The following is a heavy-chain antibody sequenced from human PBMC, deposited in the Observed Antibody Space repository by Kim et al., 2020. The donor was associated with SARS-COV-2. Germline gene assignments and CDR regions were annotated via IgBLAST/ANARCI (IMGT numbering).Heavy chain of an antibody. D-gene: IGHD3-22*01. CDR1: GFTVSSNY. CDR2: IYSGGST. Sequence: GGSLRLSCAASGFTVSSNYMSWVRQAPGKGLEWVSVIYSGGSTYYADSVKGRFTISRDNSKNTLYLQMNSLRAEDTAVYYCARDSPSRDSSGSKNPHAFDIWGQGTMVTVSS. J-gene: IGHJ3*02. CDR3: ARDSPSRDSSGSKNPHAFDI. V-gene: IGHV3-66*01.